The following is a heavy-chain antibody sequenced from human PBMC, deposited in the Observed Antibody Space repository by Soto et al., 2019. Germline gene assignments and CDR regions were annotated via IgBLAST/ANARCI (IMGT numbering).Heavy chain of an antibody. D-gene: IGHD3-22*01. J-gene: IGHJ4*02. V-gene: IGHV1-2*04. CDR2: INPNSGGT. CDR1: GYTFTGYY. Sequence: QVQLVQSGAEVKKPGASVKVSCKASGYTFTGYYMHWVRQAPGQGREWMGWINPNSGGTNYAQKFQGWVTRTMDTSISTAYMEQSRLRSDDTAVYYCARSESGLYYYDSSGYSQFDYWGQGTLVTVSS. CDR3: ARSESGLYYYDSSGYSQFDY.